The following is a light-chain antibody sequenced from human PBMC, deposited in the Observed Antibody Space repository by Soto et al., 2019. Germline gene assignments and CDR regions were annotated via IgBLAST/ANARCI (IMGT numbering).Light chain of an antibody. CDR2: GAS. V-gene: IGKV3-15*01. Sequence: EIVMTQSPATLSVSPGERATLSCRASQSVSSNLAWYQQKPGQAPRLLIYGASTRATDIPVRFSGSGSGTEFTLTISSLQSEDFAVYYCQQYNNWPITFGQGTRLEIK. CDR1: QSVSSN. CDR3: QQYNNWPIT. J-gene: IGKJ5*01.